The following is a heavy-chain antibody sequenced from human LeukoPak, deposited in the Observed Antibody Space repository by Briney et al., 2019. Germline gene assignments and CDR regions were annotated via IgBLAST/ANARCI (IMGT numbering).Heavy chain of an antibody. CDR2: ISSSSSYI. CDR3: ARGGFDYLGRPTNAFDI. Sequence: GGSLRLSCAASGFTFSSYAMSWVRQAPGKGLEWVSSISSSSSYIYYADSVKGRFTISRDNAKNSLYLQMNSLRAEDTAVYYCARGGFDYLGRPTNAFDIWGQGTMATVSS. D-gene: IGHD5-12*01. V-gene: IGHV3-21*01. CDR1: GFTFSSYA. J-gene: IGHJ3*02.